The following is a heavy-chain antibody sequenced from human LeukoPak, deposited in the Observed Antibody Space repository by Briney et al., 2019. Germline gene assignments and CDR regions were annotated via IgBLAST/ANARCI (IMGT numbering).Heavy chain of an antibody. CDR3: ARLNYDFWSGYIFDY. CDR1: GGSISSYY. CDR2: INHSGST. D-gene: IGHD3-3*01. V-gene: IGHV4-34*01. Sequence: SETLSLTCTVSGGSISSYYWSWIRQPPGKGLEWIGEINHSGSTNYNPSLKSRVTISVDTSKNQFSLKLSPVTAADTAVYYCARLNYDFWSGYIFDYWGQGTLVTVSS. J-gene: IGHJ4*02.